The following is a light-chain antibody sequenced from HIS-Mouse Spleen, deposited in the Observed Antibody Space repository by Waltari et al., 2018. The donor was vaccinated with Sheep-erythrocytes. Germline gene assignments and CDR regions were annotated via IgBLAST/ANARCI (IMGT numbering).Light chain of an antibody. V-gene: IGLV3-1*01. J-gene: IGLJ2*01. CDR2: QDS. CDR3: QAWDSSTVV. CDR1: KLGDKY. Sequence: SYELTQPPSVSVSPGQTASITCSGDKLGDKYACWYQQKPGQSPGLVIYQDSKRPSGSPERFSGSKSGNTATLTISGTQAMDEADYYCQAWDSSTVVFGGGTKQTVL.